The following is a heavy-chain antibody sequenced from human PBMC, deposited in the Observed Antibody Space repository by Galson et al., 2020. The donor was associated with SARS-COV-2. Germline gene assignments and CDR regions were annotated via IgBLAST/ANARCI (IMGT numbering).Heavy chain of an antibody. D-gene: IGHD3-10*01. Sequence: GESLKISCAASAFSFSNAWMSWVRQAPGKGLEWVGRIKSEIDGVTTDYAAPVKGRFTISRDDSKDTLYLQMNSLKTEDTAVYYCTTSKIKMARGVTDCWGQGTLVTVSS. CDR3: TTSKIKMARGVTDC. CDR1: AFSFSNAW. CDR2: IKSEIDGVTT. J-gene: IGHJ4*02. V-gene: IGHV3-15*01.